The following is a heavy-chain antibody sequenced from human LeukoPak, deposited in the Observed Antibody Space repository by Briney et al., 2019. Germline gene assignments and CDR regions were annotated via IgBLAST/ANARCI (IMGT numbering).Heavy chain of an antibody. Sequence: GGSLRLSCAASGFTFSNAWMSRVRQAPGKGLEWVGRIKSKTDGGTTDYAAPVKGRFTISRDDSKNTLYLQMNSLKTEDTAVYYCTTDVSSPGIAVAGQKDYWGQGTLVTVSS. J-gene: IGHJ4*02. CDR3: TTDVSSPGIAVAGQKDY. CDR1: GFTFSNAW. CDR2: IKSKTDGGTT. V-gene: IGHV3-15*01. D-gene: IGHD6-19*01.